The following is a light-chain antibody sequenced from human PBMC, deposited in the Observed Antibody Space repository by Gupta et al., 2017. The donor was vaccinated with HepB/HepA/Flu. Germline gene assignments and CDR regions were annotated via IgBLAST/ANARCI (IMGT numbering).Light chain of an antibody. Sequence: DIQLTQSPSFLSASVGDRVIITCRASQGISSYLAWYQQKPGKAPKLLIYAASTLQNGVPPRFSGSGSGTEFTLTISSLQPEDFATYYCQHRNSSPFTFGGGSKVDIK. CDR3: QHRNSSPFT. V-gene: IGKV1-9*01. CDR1: QGISSY. J-gene: IGKJ4*01. CDR2: AAS.